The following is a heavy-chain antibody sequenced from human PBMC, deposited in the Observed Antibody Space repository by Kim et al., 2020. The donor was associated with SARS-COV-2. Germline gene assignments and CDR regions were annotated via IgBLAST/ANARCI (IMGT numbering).Heavy chain of an antibody. J-gene: IGHJ4*02. D-gene: IGHD2-21*02. CDR1: GGSFSGYY. Sequence: SETLSLTCAVYGGSFSGYYWSWIRQPPGKGLEWIGEINHSGSTNYNPSLKSRVTISVDTSKNQFSLKLSSVTAADTAVYYCARVSVVVVTAIQGFDYWGQGTLVTVSS. CDR2: INHSGST. CDR3: ARVSVVVVTAIQGFDY. V-gene: IGHV4-34*01.